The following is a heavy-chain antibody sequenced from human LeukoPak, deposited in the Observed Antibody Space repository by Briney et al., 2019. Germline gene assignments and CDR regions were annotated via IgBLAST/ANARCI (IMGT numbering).Heavy chain of an antibody. J-gene: IGHJ4*02. CDR2: IYYGGST. D-gene: IGHD3-10*01. CDR1: GGSISSSDYY. V-gene: IGHV4-39*02. Sequence: PSETLSLTCTVSGGSISSSDYYWGWLRQPPGKGLEWIGSIYYGGSTYYNPSLKSRVTISVDTSMNRFSLKLSFVTIADTAVYYCARDRESRNYFDYWGQGTLVTVSS. CDR3: ARDRESRNYFDY.